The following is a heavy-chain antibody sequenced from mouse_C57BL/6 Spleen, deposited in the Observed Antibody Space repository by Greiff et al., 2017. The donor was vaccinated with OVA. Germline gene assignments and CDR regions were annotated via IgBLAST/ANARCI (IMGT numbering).Heavy chain of an antibody. Sequence: QVQLQQSGPELVKPGASVKISCKASGYAFSSSWMNWVKQRPGQGLEWIGRIYPGDGDTNYNGKFKGKATLTADKSSSTAYMQLSSLTSEDSAVYFCAREGDIATVVAGDDYAMDYWGQGTSVTVSS. CDR2: IYPGDGDT. J-gene: IGHJ4*01. D-gene: IGHD1-1*01. CDR3: AREGDIATVVAGDDYAMDY. V-gene: IGHV1-82*01. CDR1: GYAFSSSW.